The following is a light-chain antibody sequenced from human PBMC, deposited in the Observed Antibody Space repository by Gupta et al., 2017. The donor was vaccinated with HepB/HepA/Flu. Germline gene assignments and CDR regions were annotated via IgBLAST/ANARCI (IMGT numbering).Light chain of an antibody. Sequence: DIQMTQSPSTLSASVGDRVTITCRASQSISSWLAWYQQKPGKAPKLLIYKASSLESGVPSRFSGRGSGTEFTRTISSLQPDDFATYYCQQYNSFGQGTKLEIK. CDR1: QSISSW. CDR2: KAS. J-gene: IGKJ2*01. CDR3: QQYNS. V-gene: IGKV1-5*03.